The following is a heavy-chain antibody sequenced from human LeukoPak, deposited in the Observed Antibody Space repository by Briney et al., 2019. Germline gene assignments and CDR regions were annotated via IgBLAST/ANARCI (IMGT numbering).Heavy chain of an antibody. CDR1: GFTFSNYA. CDR2: ISITSTYI. V-gene: IGHV3-21*01. D-gene: IGHD3-22*01. CDR3: ARVIGYYDSYGMDV. Sequence: GGSLRLSCAASGFTFSNYAMNWVRQAPGKGLEWVSSISITSTYIYYADSLKGRFTISRDNARNSLYLQISSLRAEDTAVYYCARVIGYYDSYGMDVWGQGTTVTVSS. J-gene: IGHJ6*02.